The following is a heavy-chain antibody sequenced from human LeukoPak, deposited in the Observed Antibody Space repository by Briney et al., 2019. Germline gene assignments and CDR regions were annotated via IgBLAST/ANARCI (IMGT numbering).Heavy chain of an antibody. V-gene: IGHV1-18*01. CDR3: AGDSRGVIIWAPDY. Sequence: GASVKVSCKASGYTFTSYGISWVRQAPGQGLEWMGWISAYNGNTNYAQKLQGRVTMTTDTSTSTAHMELRSLRSDDTAVYYCAGDSRGVIIWAPDYWGQGTLVTVSS. CDR2: ISAYNGNT. J-gene: IGHJ4*02. CDR1: GYTFTSYG. D-gene: IGHD3-10*01.